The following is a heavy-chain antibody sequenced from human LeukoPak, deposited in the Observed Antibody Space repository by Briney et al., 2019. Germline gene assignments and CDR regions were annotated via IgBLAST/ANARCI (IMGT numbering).Heavy chain of an antibody. Sequence: SETLSLTCAVYGGSFSGYYWSWIRQPPGKGLEWIGEINHSGSTNYNPSLKSRVTISVDTSKNQFSLKLSSVTAADTAVYYCARHRVRTTVTTSPEKDWFDPWGQGTLVTVSS. CDR2: INHSGST. J-gene: IGHJ5*02. CDR1: GGSFSGYY. D-gene: IGHD4-17*01. CDR3: ARHRVRTTVTTSPEKDWFDP. V-gene: IGHV4-34*01.